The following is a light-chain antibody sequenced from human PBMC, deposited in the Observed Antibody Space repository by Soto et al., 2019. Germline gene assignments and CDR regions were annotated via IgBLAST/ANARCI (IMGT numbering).Light chain of an antibody. CDR1: SSDVGSYNF. J-gene: IGLJ2*01. Sequence: ALTQPASVSGSPGQSITISCTETSSDVGSYNFVSWYQQHPGKAPKLMIYEGTKRPSGVSNRFSGSKSGNTASLTISGLQTEDEADYYCFSHAGSSTFLFGGGTKVTVL. V-gene: IGLV2-23*01. CDR2: EGT. CDR3: FSHAGSSTFL.